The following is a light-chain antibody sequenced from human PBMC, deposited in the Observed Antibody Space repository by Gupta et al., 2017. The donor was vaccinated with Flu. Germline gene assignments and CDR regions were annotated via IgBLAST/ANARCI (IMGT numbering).Light chain of an antibody. Sequence: TQSPDTLSLSPGERATLPCRASQSVSINLSLYQQKPGQAHRLVIFVSSTRATGVAARFSLRGSGTEFTLIIRSLQSQDCAFEYCQHYHHCSYPRSFGWGTKLEIK. CDR1: QSVSIN. CDR2: VSS. J-gene: IGKJ2*03. CDR3: QHYHHCSYPRS. V-gene: IGKV3-15*01.